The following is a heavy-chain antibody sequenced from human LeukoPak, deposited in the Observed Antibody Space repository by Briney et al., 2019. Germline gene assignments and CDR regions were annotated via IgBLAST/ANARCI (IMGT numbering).Heavy chain of an antibody. J-gene: IGHJ3*02. CDR2: ISSSSSYI. D-gene: IGHD6-13*01. CDR1: GFTFSSYS. CDR3: ARDRSWEGYAFDI. Sequence: PGGSLRLSCAASGFTFSSYSMNWVRQAPGKGLEWVSSISSSSSYIYYADSVKGRFTISRDNAKNSLYLQMNSLRAEATAVYYCARDRSWEGYAFDIWGQGTMVTVSS. V-gene: IGHV3-21*01.